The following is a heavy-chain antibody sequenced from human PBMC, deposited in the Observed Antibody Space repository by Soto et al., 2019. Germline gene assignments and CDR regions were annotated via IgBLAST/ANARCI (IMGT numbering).Heavy chain of an antibody. V-gene: IGHV4-39*01. Sequence: QLQLQESGPGLVKPSETLSLTCTVSGGSISSSSYYWGWIRQPPGKGLEWIGSIYYSGSTYYNPSLKSRVTISVDTSKNQLSLKLSSVTAADTAVYYCARQERYCISTSCFPAGNWFDPWGQGTLVTVSS. CDR3: ARQERYCISTSCFPAGNWFDP. CDR1: GGSISSSSYY. J-gene: IGHJ5*02. CDR2: IYYSGST. D-gene: IGHD2-2*01.